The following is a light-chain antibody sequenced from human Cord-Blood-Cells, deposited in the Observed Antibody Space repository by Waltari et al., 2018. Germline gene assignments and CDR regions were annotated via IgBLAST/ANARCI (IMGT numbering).Light chain of an antibody. Sequence: QSALTQPASVSGSPGQLITISCTGTSSDVGGYNYVSWYQQHPGQAPKLMIYDVSNRPAGVSNRFSGSKSGNPASLTISGLQAEDEADYYCSSYTSSSTLVFGGGTKLTVL. CDR1: SSDVGGYNY. V-gene: IGLV2-14*01. J-gene: IGLJ3*02. CDR3: SSYTSSSTLV. CDR2: DVS.